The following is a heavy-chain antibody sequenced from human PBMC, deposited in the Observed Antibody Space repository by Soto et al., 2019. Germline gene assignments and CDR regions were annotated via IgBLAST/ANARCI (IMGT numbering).Heavy chain of an antibody. Sequence: PSETLSFTCTVSGGSISSGGYYWSWIRQHPGKGLEWIGYIYYSGSTYYNPSLKSRVTISVDTSKNQFSLKLSSVTAADTAVYYCARSPTTVTAFDYWGQGTLVTVSS. J-gene: IGHJ4*02. CDR1: GGSISSGGYY. D-gene: IGHD4-17*01. CDR3: ARSPTTVTAFDY. V-gene: IGHV4-31*03. CDR2: IYYSGST.